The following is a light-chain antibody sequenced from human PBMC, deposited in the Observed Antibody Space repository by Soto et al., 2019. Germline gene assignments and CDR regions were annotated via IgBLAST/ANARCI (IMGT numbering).Light chain of an antibody. CDR1: QSVSSS. J-gene: IGKJ1*01. CDR3: QQYNNRPWT. Sequence: EIVLTQSPATLSLSPGERATLSCRASQSVSSSLAWYQQKPGQAPRLLIYGASTRATGIPLRFSGSGSGTEFTLTISSLQSEDFALYHCQQYNNRPWTFSQGTKVEIK. V-gene: IGKV3-15*01. CDR2: GAS.